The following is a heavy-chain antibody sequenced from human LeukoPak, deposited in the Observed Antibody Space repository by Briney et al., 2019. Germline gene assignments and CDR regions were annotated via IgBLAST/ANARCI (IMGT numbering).Heavy chain of an antibody. J-gene: IGHJ5*02. V-gene: IGHV4-61*01. CDR1: GGSVSSGSYY. CDR3: ARGVCSGGSCWFDP. Sequence: SETLSLTCTVSGGSVSSGSYYWSWIRQPPGKGLEWIGYIYYSGSTNYNTSLKSRVTISVDTSKNQSSLKLSSVTAADTAVYYCARGVCSGGSCWFDPWGQGTLVTVSS. D-gene: IGHD2-15*01. CDR2: IYYSGST.